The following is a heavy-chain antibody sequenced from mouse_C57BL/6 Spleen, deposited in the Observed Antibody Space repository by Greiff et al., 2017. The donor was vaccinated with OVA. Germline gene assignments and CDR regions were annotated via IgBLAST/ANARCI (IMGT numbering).Heavy chain of an antibody. Sequence: QVQLQQSGAELVKPGASVKISCKASGYAFSSYWMNWVKQRPGKGLEWIGQIYPGDGDTNYNGKFKGKATLTADKSSSTAYMQLSSLTSEDSAVYFCARGGMSYYGSSYWYFDVWGTGTTVTVSS. V-gene: IGHV1-80*01. J-gene: IGHJ1*03. CDR2: IYPGDGDT. D-gene: IGHD1-1*01. CDR3: ARGGMSYYGSSYWYFDV. CDR1: GYAFSSYW.